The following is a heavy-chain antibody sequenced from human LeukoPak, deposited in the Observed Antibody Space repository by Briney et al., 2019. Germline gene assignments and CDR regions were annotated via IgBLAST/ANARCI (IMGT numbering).Heavy chain of an antibody. D-gene: IGHD1-14*01. CDR2: ISGSDGRL. Sequence: PGGSLRLSCAASGFTFSNYAMSWVRQAPGKGLEWVSAISGSDGRLLYADSVKGRFTISRDNSKNTVFLQMNSLRAEDTALYYCAKESPYRAPTRTYYFDFWGQGTLVTVSS. J-gene: IGHJ4*02. CDR1: GFTFSNYA. V-gene: IGHV3-23*01. CDR3: AKESPYRAPTRTYYFDF.